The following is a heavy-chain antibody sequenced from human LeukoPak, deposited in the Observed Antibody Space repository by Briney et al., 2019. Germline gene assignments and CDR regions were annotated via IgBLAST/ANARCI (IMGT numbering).Heavy chain of an antibody. CDR3: ATSEAYYDSSGRTDYFDY. CDR1: GGSTSSSNW. CDR2: IYHSGST. Sequence: SGTLSLTCAVSGGSTSSSNWWSWVRQPPGKGLEWIGEIYHSGSTNYNPSLKSRVTISVDKSKNQFSLKLSSVTAADTAVYYCATSEAYYDSSGRTDYFDYWGQGTLVTVSS. V-gene: IGHV4-4*02. J-gene: IGHJ4*02. D-gene: IGHD3-22*01.